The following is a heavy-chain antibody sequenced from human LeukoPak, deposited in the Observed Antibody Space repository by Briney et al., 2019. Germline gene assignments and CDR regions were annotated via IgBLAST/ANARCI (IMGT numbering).Heavy chain of an antibody. J-gene: IGHJ4*02. CDR1: GYTFTSYY. V-gene: IGHV1-3*01. Sequence: ASVKVSCKASGYTFTSYYMHWVRQAPGQRLEWMGWINAGNGNTKYSQKFQGRVTITRDTSASTAYMELSSLRSEDTAVYYCARLSTYYYDSSGYLGYWGQGTLVTVSS. CDR3: ARLSTYYYDSSGYLGY. CDR2: INAGNGNT. D-gene: IGHD3-22*01.